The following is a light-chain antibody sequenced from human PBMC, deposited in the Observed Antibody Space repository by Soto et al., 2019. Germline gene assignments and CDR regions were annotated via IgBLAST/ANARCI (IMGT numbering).Light chain of an antibody. CDR1: QSVSSSF. CDR3: QQYVTSPWA. V-gene: IGKV3-20*01. CDR2: GAS. J-gene: IGKJ1*01. Sequence: EIVLTQSPGTLSLSPGERATLSGRASQSVSSSFLAWYQQKPGQAPRLLIYGASNRATGIPDRFSGSGSGTDFTLTISRLEPEDFAVYYCQQYVTSPWAFGQGTKVAIE.